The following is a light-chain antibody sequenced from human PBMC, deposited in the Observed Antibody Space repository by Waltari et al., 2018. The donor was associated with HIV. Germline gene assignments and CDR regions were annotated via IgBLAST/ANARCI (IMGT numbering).Light chain of an antibody. CDR1: SGGTASNY. V-gene: IGLV6-57*03. J-gene: IGLJ2*01. Sequence: FMLTQPHPVSESPGKPVTISCTRNSGGTASNYVRRDQQPPGSAPTTVIYEHNQRPSGVSDRFSGSIDTSSNSASLTISGLKTEDEADYYCQSYDNNNVIFGGGTKLTVL. CDR2: EHN. CDR3: QSYDNNNVI.